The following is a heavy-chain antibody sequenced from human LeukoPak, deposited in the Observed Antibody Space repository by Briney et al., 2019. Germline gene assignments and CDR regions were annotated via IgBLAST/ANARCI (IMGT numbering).Heavy chain of an antibody. J-gene: IGHJ6*03. V-gene: IGHV3-21*06. CDR2: ISSSSTYI. CDR1: GFTFSSYS. CDR3: AREGRPYYYMDV. Sequence: GGSLRLSCAASGFTFSSYSMNWVRQAPGKGLEWVSSISSSSTYIHYADSVKGRFTISRDNAKNSLYLQMNSLRAEDTAVYYCAREGRPYYYMDVWGKGTTVTISS.